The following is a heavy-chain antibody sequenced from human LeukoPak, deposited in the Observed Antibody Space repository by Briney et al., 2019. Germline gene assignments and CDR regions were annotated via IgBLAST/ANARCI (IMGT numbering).Heavy chain of an antibody. D-gene: IGHD4-17*01. CDR3: TTATDTVTREGDY. Sequence: GGSLRLSCAASGFTFHDAMHWVRQASGKGLEWVGRIRSKANSYATAYAASVKGRFTISRDDSKNTAYLQMNSLKTEDTAVYYCTTATDTVTREGDYWGQGTLVTVSS. CDR2: IRSKANSYAT. CDR1: GFTFHDA. V-gene: IGHV3-73*01. J-gene: IGHJ4*02.